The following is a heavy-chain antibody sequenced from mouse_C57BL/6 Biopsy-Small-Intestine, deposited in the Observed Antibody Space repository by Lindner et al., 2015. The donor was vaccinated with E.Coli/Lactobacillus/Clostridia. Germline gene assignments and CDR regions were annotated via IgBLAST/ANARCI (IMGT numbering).Heavy chain of an antibody. CDR3: ARGSIYDGYYWYFDI. Sequence: VQLQESGPELMKPGASVKISCKASGYSFTSYYIHWVKQRPGQGLEWIGWIYPGSGNTKYNEKFKGKATLTADTSSGTAYMQLSSLTSEDSAVYYCARGSIYDGYYWYFDIWGTGTTVTVSS. D-gene: IGHD2-3*01. J-gene: IGHJ1*03. CDR2: IYPGSGNT. CDR1: GYSFTSYY. V-gene: IGHV1-66*01.